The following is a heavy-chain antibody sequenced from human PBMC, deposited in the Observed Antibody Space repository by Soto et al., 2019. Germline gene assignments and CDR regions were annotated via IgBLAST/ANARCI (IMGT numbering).Heavy chain of an antibody. CDR1: GGSISSYY. CDR2: IYYSGGT. J-gene: IGHJ5*02. Sequence: SETLSLTCTVSGGSISSYYWSWIRQPPGKGLEWVGYIYYSGGTKXXPSLKSRVXISVDNSENQFXLKLSXVTAADTAVYYCARVPSPWGQGTLVTVSS. V-gene: IGHV4-59*08. D-gene: IGHD2-2*01. CDR3: ARVPSP.